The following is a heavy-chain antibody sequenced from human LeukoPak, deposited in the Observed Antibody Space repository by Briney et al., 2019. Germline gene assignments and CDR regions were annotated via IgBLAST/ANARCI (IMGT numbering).Heavy chain of an antibody. D-gene: IGHD3-22*01. V-gene: IGHV4-4*09. Sequence: KPSQTLSLTCSVSGGSLTNYYWGWVRQPPGKGLEYIGYIHSDGTTNYTPSLKSRVTVSLDTSRTHFSLRLSFVTAADTAVYYCARVWDSSGLYYFEYWGQGTLVTVSS. J-gene: IGHJ4*02. CDR3: ARVWDSSGLYYFEY. CDR2: IHSDGTT. CDR1: GGSLTNYY.